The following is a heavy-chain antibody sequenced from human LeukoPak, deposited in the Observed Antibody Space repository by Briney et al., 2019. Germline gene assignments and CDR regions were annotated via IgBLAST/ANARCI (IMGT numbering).Heavy chain of an antibody. Sequence: SETLSLTCAVYGGSFSGYYWSWIRQPPGKGLEWIGEINHSGSTNYNPFLKSRVTISVDTSKNQFSLKLSSVTAADTAVYYCATRYSYGFNYYYGMDVWGQGTTVTVSS. V-gene: IGHV4-34*01. D-gene: IGHD5-18*01. CDR2: INHSGST. J-gene: IGHJ6*02. CDR1: GGSFSGYY. CDR3: ATRYSYGFNYYYGMDV.